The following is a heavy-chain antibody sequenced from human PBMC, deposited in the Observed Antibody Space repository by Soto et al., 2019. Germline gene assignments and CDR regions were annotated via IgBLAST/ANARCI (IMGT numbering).Heavy chain of an antibody. CDR3: ASHGITGTWVYYYGMDV. CDR2: IIPIFGTA. D-gene: IGHD1-7*01. CDR1: GGTFSSYA. J-gene: IGHJ6*02. Sequence: QVQLVQSGAEVKKPGSSVKVSCTASGGTFSSYAISWVRQAPGQGLEWMGGIIPIFGTANYAQKFQGRVTITADESTTTAYTERSSLRSEDTAVYYCASHGITGTWVYYYGMDVWGQGTTVTVSS. V-gene: IGHV1-69*12.